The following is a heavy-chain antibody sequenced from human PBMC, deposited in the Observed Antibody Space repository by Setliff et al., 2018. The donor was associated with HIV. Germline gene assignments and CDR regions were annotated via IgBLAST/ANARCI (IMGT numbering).Heavy chain of an antibody. V-gene: IGHV1-18*01. J-gene: IGHJ2*01. CDR1: GYTFINYG. Sequence: ASVKVSCKASGYTFINYGITWVRQAPGQGLEWMGWISGYNRKTTYAQKFQDRVTMTMDPSTSTAFMDLRSLTSADTAVYYCARFLRGEHFASWKSNHYFDLWGRGTLVTVPQ. D-gene: IGHD1-1*01. CDR2: ISGYNRKT. CDR3: ARFLRGEHFASWKSNHYFDL.